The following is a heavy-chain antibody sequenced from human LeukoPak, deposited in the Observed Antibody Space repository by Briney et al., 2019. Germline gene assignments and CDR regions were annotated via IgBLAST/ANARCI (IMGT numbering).Heavy chain of an antibody. V-gene: IGHV4-39*01. CDR3: ARHPYPRIAVATDWFDP. CDR1: GGSISSSSYY. D-gene: IGHD6-19*01. CDR2: IYYSGST. Sequence: SETLSLTCTVSGGSISSSSYYWGWIRQPPGEGLEWIGSIYYSGSTYYNPSLKSRVTISVDTSKNQFSLKLSSVTAADTAVYYCARHPYPRIAVATDWFDPWGQGTLVTVSS. J-gene: IGHJ5*02.